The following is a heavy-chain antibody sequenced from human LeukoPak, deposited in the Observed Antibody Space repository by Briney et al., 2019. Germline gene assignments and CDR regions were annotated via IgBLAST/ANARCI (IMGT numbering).Heavy chain of an antibody. CDR2: INPNSGGT. CDR3: ARVEKTQLVRIDY. V-gene: IGHV1-2*02. CDR1: GYTFTGYY. Sequence: ASVKVSCKASGYTFTGYYMHWVRQAPGQGLEWMGWINPNSGGTNYAQKFQGRVTMTRDTSISTAYMELSRLRSDDTAVYYCARVEKTQLVRIDYWGQGTLVTVSS. D-gene: IGHD6-6*01. J-gene: IGHJ4*02.